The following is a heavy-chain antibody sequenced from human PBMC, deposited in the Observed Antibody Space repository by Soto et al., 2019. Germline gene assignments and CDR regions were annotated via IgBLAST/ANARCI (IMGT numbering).Heavy chain of an antibody. J-gene: IGHJ4*02. CDR2: IWYDGGNK. CDR1: GFNFSSYV. V-gene: IGHV3-33*01. D-gene: IGHD6-19*01. Sequence: QVQLVESGGGVVQPGRSLRLSCAASGFNFSSYVMHWVRQAPGKGLEWVAVIWYDGGNKYYADSVKGRFTISRDNSKNTLYLQRNSLRAEDTAVHYCARDGQWLPRDGLRSSYYFAYWGQGTLVTVSS. CDR3: ARDGQWLPRDGLRSSYYFAY.